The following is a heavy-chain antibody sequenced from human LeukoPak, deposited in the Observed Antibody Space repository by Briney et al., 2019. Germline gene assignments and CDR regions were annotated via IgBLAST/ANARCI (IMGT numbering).Heavy chain of an antibody. J-gene: IGHJ4*02. V-gene: IGHV4-39*07. CDR1: GGSISSSSYY. CDR2: IYYSGST. Sequence: SETLSLTCTVSGGSISSSSYYWGCIRQPPGKGLEWIGSIYYSGSTYYNPSLKSRVTISVDTSKNQFSLKLSSVTAADTAVYYCARADRVYYYGSGSSPHYFDYWGQGTLVTVSS. D-gene: IGHD3-10*01. CDR3: ARADRVYYYGSGSSPHYFDY.